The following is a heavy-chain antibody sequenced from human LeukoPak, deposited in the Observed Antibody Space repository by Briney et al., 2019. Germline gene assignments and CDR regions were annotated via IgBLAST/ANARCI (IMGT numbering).Heavy chain of an antibody. D-gene: IGHD3-3*01. J-gene: IGHJ3*02. Sequence: PGGSLRLSCAASGFTFSTYAMHWVRQAPGKGLEWVAVISYDGSSKYYADSVKGRFTLSRDTSKNTLYLQMNSLRAEDTAVYYCARGPSARFFGVAKGAFDIWGQGTMVTVSS. CDR1: GFTFSTYA. CDR3: ARGPSARFFGVAKGAFDI. CDR2: ISYDGSSK. V-gene: IGHV3-30*04.